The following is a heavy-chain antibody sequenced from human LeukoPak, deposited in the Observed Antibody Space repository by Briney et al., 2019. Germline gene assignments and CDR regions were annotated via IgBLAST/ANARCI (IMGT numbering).Heavy chain of an antibody. D-gene: IGHD5-18*01. CDR2: IIPIFGTA. Sequence: SVKVSCKASGGTFSSYAISWVRQAPGQGLEWMGGIIPIFGTANYAQKFQGRVTITADESTSTAYMELGSLRSEDTAVYYCASFWSRSVDTAMVPFDYWGQGTLVTVSS. CDR3: ASFWSRSVDTAMVPFDY. CDR1: GGTFSSYA. J-gene: IGHJ4*02. V-gene: IGHV1-69*13.